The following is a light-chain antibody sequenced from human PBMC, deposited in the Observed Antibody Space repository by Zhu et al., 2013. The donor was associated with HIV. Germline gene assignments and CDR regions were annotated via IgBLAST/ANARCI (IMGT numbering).Light chain of an antibody. Sequence: EVVMTQSPGTLSVSPGERATLSCRASQSVTSNLAWYQQRPGQAPRLLIYAASTRATGVPARFSGSGSGTEFTLTISSLQSEDFAVYYCQQYNNWPPWTFGRGTKVEVK. CDR1: QSVTSN. CDR2: AAS. CDR3: QQYNNWPPWT. V-gene: IGKV3-15*01. J-gene: IGKJ1*01.